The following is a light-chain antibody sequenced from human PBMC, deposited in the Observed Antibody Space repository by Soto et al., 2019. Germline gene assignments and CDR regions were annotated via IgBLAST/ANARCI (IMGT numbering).Light chain of an antibody. CDR2: GAS. J-gene: IGKJ4*01. CDR1: QSVSSNY. CDR3: QQRSSWPLT. Sequence: EIVLTQSPATRALSPGERATRSCRASQSVSSNYLAWYQQKPGQAPRLLIYGASSRATGIPDRFSGSGSGTDFTLTISSLEAEDFAVYFCQQRSSWPLTFGGGTKVDIK. V-gene: IGKV3D-20*02.